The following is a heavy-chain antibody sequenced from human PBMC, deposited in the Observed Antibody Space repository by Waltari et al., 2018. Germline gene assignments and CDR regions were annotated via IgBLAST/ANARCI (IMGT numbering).Heavy chain of an antibody. J-gene: IGHJ1*01. CDR3: GRIAFGDEGGYFQY. CDR1: GGSLTTNYN. D-gene: IGHD4-17*01. V-gene: IGHV4-39*01. CDR2: MQYRGST. Sequence: QLQLQESGPGLVKPSETLSLTCTVSGGSLTTNYNWGWIRPPPGKGLEWMGNMQYRGSTFYNPSLESRVTISLDTWKNQFSLRLSSVGAADTAVYFCGRIAFGDEGGYFQYWGQGTLVTVSS.